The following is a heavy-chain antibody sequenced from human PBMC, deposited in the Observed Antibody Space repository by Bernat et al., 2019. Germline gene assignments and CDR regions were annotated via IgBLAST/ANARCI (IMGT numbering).Heavy chain of an antibody. D-gene: IGHD6-13*01. CDR2: ISSSSSYI. CDR3: ARDGALSETIAAAGPDDAFDI. CDR1: GFTFSSYS. V-gene: IGHV3-21*01. J-gene: IGHJ3*02. Sequence: EVQLVESGGGLVKPGGSLRLSCAASGFTFSSYSMNWVRQAPGKGLEWVSSISSSSSYIYYADSVKGRFTISRDNAKNSLYLQMNSLRAEDTAVYYCARDGALSETIAAAGPDDAFDIWGQGTMVTVSS.